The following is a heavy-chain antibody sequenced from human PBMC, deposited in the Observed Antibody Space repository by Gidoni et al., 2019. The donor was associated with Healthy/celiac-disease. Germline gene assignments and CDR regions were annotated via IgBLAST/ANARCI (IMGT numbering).Heavy chain of an antibody. CDR1: GFTFSSYG. J-gene: IGHJ6*02. CDR3: ARGPDSSSWYSFGYYYYYGMDV. Sequence: QVQLVESGGGVVQPGRSLRLSCAAPGFTFSSYGMHWVRQAPGKGLEWVAVIWYDGSNKYYADSVKGRFTNSRDNSKNTLYLQMNSLRAEDTAVYYCARGPDSSSWYSFGYYYYYGMDVWGQGTTVTVSS. V-gene: IGHV3-33*01. D-gene: IGHD6-13*01. CDR2: IWYDGSNK.